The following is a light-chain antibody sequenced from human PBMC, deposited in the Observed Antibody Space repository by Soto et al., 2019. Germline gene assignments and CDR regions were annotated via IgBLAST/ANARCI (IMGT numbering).Light chain of an antibody. J-gene: IGLJ1*01. CDR1: SSDVGSYNR. Sequence: QSVLTQPPSVSGSPGQSVTISCTGTSSDVGSYNRVSWYQRPPGTAPKLMIYEVNNRPSGVPDRFSGSKSGNTASLTITGLQAEDEADYYCNSYTSSNTYVFGTGTKVTVL. CDR3: NSYTSSNTYV. V-gene: IGLV2-18*02. CDR2: EVN.